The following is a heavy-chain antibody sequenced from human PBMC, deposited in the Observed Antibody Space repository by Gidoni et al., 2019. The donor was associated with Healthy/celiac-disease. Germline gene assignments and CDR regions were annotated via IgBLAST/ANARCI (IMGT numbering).Heavy chain of an antibody. CDR1: GFTFSSYA. V-gene: IGHV3-23*01. D-gene: IGHD3-10*01. CDR2: ISGSGGST. J-gene: IGHJ4*02. CDR3: AKTPLNFGELLLPFDY. Sequence: EVQLLESGGGLVQPGGSLRLSCAASGFTFSSYAMSWVRQAPGKELEWVSAISGSGGSTYYADSVKGRFTISRDNSKNTLYLQMNSLRAEDTAVYYCAKTPLNFGELLLPFDYWGQGTLVTVSS.